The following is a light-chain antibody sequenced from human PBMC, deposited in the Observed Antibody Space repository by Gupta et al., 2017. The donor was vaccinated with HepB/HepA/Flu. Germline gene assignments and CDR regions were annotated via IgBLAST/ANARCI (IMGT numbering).Light chain of an antibody. V-gene: IGKV2-28*01. CDR1: QSLVFRTGVLY. Sequence: DIVLTQSPLSLSVTPGGSASISCRSSQSLVFRTGVLYLAWYLQRPGQSPQLLVYLGSIRASGVPDRFSGSGAGTDFTLRISRVEDEDVGVYYCMQDLEMRSFGQGTKLEIK. J-gene: IGKJ2*04. CDR2: LGS. CDR3: MQDLEMRS.